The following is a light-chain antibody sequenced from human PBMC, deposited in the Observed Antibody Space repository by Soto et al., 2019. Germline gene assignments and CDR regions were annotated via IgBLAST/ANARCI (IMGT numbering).Light chain of an antibody. CDR1: QSISDY. V-gene: IGKV1-39*01. CDR3: QQSYSLPLT. Sequence: EIHMSQNPSSLSASVGERVALTCRASQSISDYLNWYQQKPGKALKLVIYGASNLQSGVPPRFSGSGSGSEFTLTISGLQPDDFAIYFCQQSYSLPLTFGPGTKVDIK. CDR2: GAS. J-gene: IGKJ3*01.